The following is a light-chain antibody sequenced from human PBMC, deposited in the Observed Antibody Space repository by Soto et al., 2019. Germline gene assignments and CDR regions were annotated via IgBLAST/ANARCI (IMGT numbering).Light chain of an antibody. Sequence: DIQMTQSPSSLSASVGDRVTITCRASQNINNYLNWYQQKPGRAPNLLIYAASSLQSGVPSRFSGGGSGTDFTLTISSLQPEDFATYFCHQTDSTPLSFGGGTKVDNK. J-gene: IGKJ4*01. CDR2: AAS. V-gene: IGKV1-39*01. CDR1: QNINNY. CDR3: HQTDSTPLS.